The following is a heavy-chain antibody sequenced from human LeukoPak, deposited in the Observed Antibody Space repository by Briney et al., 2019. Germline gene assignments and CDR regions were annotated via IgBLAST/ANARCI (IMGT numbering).Heavy chain of an antibody. CDR3: TRGGGYASPIGY. D-gene: IGHD5-12*01. V-gene: IGHV4-59*01. Sequence: SETLSLTCTLSGGSISTYYWSWIRQPPGKGLEWIGYIYHSGGTNYNPSLKSRVTISVDTSKNQFSLKLSSVTAADTAVYYCTRGGGYASPIGYWGQGALVTVSS. CDR2: IYHSGGT. J-gene: IGHJ4*02. CDR1: GGSISTYY.